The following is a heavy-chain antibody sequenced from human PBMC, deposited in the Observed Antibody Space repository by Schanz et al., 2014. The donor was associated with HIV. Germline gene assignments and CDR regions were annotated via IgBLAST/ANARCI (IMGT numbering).Heavy chain of an antibody. V-gene: IGHV3-30*18. D-gene: IGHD6-6*01. CDR2: ISPDGDTQ. CDR3: AKGYTSSSVFNL. J-gene: IGHJ2*01. CDR1: GFTFSRNW. Sequence: QVQLVESGGGVVQPGGSLRLSCAASGFTFSRNWMSWVRQAPGKGLEWVARISPDGDTQHYADSLKGRFTISRDNFKNTLDLQMDSLRPDDTAVYYCAKGYTSSSVFNLWGRGTLVTVSS.